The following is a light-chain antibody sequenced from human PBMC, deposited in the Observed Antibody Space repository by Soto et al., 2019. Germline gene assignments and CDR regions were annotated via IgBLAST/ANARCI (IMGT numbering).Light chain of an antibody. Sequence: EIVMTQSPATLSVSPGERATLSCRAGQSVRSNLALYQQRPGQAPRLLIYSASSRATGIPDRFSGSGSGTDFTLTISRLEPEDFAVYYCQQYGSLITFGQGTRLEIK. V-gene: IGKV3-20*01. J-gene: IGKJ5*01. CDR1: QSVRSN. CDR3: QQYGSLIT. CDR2: SAS.